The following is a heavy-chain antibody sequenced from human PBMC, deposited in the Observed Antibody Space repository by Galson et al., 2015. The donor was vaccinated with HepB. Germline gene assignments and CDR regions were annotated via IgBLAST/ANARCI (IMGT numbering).Heavy chain of an antibody. Sequence: SLRLSCAASGFTFSNYAMSWVRQAPGQGLEWVSGVRDNFGATYYADSVKGRFTISRDNYKNMLFLQMNSLRAEDTAVYYCAKTIFDRNGWTWFFDLWGRGTLVIVSS. CDR1: GFTFSNYA. J-gene: IGHJ2*01. CDR2: VRDNFGAT. D-gene: IGHD6-19*01. V-gene: IGHV3-23*01. CDR3: AKTIFDRNGWTWFFDL.